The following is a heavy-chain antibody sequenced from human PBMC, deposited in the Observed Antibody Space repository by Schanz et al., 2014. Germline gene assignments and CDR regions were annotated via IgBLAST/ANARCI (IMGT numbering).Heavy chain of an antibody. J-gene: IGHJ3*02. D-gene: IGHD3-10*01. CDR2: INSVGSNT. CDR3: AKGRFGELSAFDI. Sequence: EVQLVESGGGLVQPGGSLRLSCVASGFTFSNYWMTWVRQAPGKGLEWVARINSVGSNTDYADSVTGRFTISRDNAKNTLYLQMNTLRAEDTAVYYCAKGRFGELSAFDIWGQGTMVTVSS. CDR1: GFTFSNYW. V-gene: IGHV3-74*02.